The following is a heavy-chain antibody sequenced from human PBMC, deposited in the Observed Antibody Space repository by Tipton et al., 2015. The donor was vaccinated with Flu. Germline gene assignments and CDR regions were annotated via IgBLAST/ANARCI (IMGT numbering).Heavy chain of an antibody. Sequence: TLSLTCTVSGGSISSYYWSWIRQPPGKGLEWIGYIYYSGSTNYNPSLKSRVTISVDTSKNQFSLKLSSVTAADTAVYYCARREGGSGWFGMDVWGQGTTVTVSS. J-gene: IGHJ6*02. CDR3: ARREGGSGWFGMDV. CDR1: GGSISSYY. D-gene: IGHD6-19*01. CDR2: IYYSGST. V-gene: IGHV4-59*08.